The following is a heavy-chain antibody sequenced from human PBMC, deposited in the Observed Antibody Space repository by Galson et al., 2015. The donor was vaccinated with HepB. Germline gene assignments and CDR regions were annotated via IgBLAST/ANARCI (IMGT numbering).Heavy chain of an antibody. D-gene: IGHD3-10*01. Sequence: SLRLSCAASGFTFSSYAMHWVRQAPGKGLEWVAVISYDGSNKYYADSVKGRFTISRDNSKNTLYLQMNSLRAEDTAVYYCARDRRRGFGESPYYYYYGMDVWGQGTTVTVSS. CDR1: GFTFSSYA. CDR3: ARDRRRGFGESPYYYYYGMDV. CDR2: ISYDGSNK. J-gene: IGHJ6*02. V-gene: IGHV3-30*04.